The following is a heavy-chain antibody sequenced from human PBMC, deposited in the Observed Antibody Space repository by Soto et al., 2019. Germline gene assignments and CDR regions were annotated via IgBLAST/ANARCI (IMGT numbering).Heavy chain of an antibody. J-gene: IGHJ6*02. Sequence: SETLSLTCTVSGVSISSYYWSWIRQPPGKGLEWIGYIYYSGSTNSNPSLKSRVTISVDTSKNQFSLTLSSVTAAAPAVYYCARDLRVGGLRHGMDVWGQGTAVTVSS. D-gene: IGHD3-10*01. CDR3: ARDLRVGGLRHGMDV. CDR2: IYYSGST. V-gene: IGHV4-59*01. CDR1: GVSISSYY.